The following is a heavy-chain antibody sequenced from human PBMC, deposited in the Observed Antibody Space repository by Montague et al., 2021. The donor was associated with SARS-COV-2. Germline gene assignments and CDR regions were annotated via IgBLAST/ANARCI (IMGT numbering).Heavy chain of an antibody. D-gene: IGHD1-26*01. Sequence: SLRLSCAASGFTFSSYAMHWVRQAPGKGLEWVAVISYDGSSKYYADSAKGRFTISRDNSKNTLYLQMNSLRAEDTAVYYCARDPDSGSYSSDAFDIWGQGTMVTVSS. V-gene: IGHV3-30-3*01. CDR2: ISYDGSSK. J-gene: IGHJ3*02. CDR3: ARDPDSGSYSSDAFDI. CDR1: GFTFSSYA.